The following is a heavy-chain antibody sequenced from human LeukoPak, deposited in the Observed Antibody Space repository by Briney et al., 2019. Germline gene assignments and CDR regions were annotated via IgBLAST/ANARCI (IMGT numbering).Heavy chain of an antibody. Sequence: GGSLRLSCAASGFTVSSNYMSWVRQAPGKGLEWVSIIYSDDTTYCADSVKGRFTISRDNSKNTLYLQMNSLRVEDTAVYYCARDRSGDFDYWGQGTLVTVSS. CDR1: GFTVSSNY. J-gene: IGHJ4*02. V-gene: IGHV3-66*01. CDR3: ARDRSGDFDY. CDR2: IYSDDTT. D-gene: IGHD3-10*01.